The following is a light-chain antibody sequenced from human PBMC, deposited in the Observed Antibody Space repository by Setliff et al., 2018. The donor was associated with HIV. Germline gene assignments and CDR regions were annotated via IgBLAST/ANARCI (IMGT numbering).Light chain of an antibody. V-gene: IGLV2-14*03. J-gene: IGLJ1*01. CDR1: SSDVGGYNY. CDR2: DVS. CDR3: SSYTSSSTQV. Sequence: ALTQPAPVSGSPGQSITISCTGTSSDVGGYNYVSWYQQHPGKAPKLMIYDVSNRPSGVSNRFSGSKSGNTASLTISGLQAEDEADYYCSSYTSSSTQVFGTGTKVTVL.